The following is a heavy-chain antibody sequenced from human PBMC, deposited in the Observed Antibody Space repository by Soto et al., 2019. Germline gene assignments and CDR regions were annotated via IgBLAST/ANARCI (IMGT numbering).Heavy chain of an antibody. D-gene: IGHD2-15*01. J-gene: IGHJ5*02. CDR1: EFIFPTYA. Sequence: VQLLESGGDLVQPGGSLRLSCAASEFIFPTYAMTWVRQAPGKGLEWVSSISGSTDDTFYADSVKGRFTISRDNSKNTLFLQMNSLRAEDTAVYYCAKEVFGVVAGSGLDTWGQGTLVTVSS. CDR2: ISGSTDDT. V-gene: IGHV3-23*01. CDR3: AKEVFGVVAGSGLDT.